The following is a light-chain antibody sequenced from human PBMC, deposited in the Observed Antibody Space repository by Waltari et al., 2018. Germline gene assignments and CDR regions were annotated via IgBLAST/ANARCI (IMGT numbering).Light chain of an antibody. J-gene: IGLJ2*01. V-gene: IGLV1-47*01. CDR2: RNE. Sequence: QSVLTQPPSASGTPGQRVTISCSGSSSNIGSNYVYWYQHLPGTAPELLIYRNEQRPSGVPDRFSGSKSGTSASLAISGLRSEDEADYYCATWDDSLSGVVFGGGTKLTVL. CDR3: ATWDDSLSGVV. CDR1: SSNIGSNY.